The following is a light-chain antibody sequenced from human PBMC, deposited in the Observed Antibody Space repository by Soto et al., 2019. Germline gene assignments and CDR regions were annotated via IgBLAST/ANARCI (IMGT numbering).Light chain of an antibody. CDR1: QSLDNY. CDR3: QQRGRWPS. J-gene: IGKJ4*01. V-gene: IGKV3-11*01. CDR2: DAS. Sequence: EIVLTQSPAILSLSPGERATLSCRASQSLDNYLAWYQHKPGQPPRLLIYDASTKATDIPARFSGSGSGTDFSLTISGLEPEDFAVYYCQQRGRWPSFGGGNKVEIK.